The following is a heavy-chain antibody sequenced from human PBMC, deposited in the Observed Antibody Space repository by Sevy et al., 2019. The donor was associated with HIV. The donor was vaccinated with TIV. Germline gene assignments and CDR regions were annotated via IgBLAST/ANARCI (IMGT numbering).Heavy chain of an antibody. CDR3: ARARITMVQGVIIPDYYYGMDV. CDR2: IIPIFGTA. J-gene: IGHJ6*02. V-gene: IGHV1-69*13. CDR1: GGTFSSYA. Sequence: ASVKVSYKASGGTFSSYAISWVRQAPGQGLEWMGGIIPIFGTANYAQKFQGRVTITADESTSTAYMELSSLRSEDTAVYYCARARITMVQGVIIPDYYYGMDVWGQGTTVTVSS. D-gene: IGHD3-10*01.